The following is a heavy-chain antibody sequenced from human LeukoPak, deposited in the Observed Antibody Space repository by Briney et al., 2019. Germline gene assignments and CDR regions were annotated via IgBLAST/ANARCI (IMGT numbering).Heavy chain of an antibody. CDR3: ARPIMVRGVILGSGVDY. CDR1: GFTFCSYA. J-gene: IGHJ4*02. Sequence: GGSLRLSCAASGFTFCSYAMHWVRQAPGKGLEWVAVISYDGSNKYYADSVKGRFTISRDNSKNTLYLQMNSLRAEDTAVYYCARPIMVRGVILGSGVDYWGQGTLVTVSS. CDR2: ISYDGSNK. D-gene: IGHD3-10*01. V-gene: IGHV3-30*04.